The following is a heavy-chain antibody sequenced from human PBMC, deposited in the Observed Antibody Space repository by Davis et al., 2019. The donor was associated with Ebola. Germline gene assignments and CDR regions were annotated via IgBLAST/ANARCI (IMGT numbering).Heavy chain of an antibody. CDR3: ARGTDGYNPGGYFDS. J-gene: IGHJ4*02. V-gene: IGHV5-51*01. D-gene: IGHD5-24*01. CDR2: IYPDDSDT. Sequence: GESLKISCKGPGYRFTNDWIGWVRQLPGKGLEWMGIIYPDDSDTRYSPSFQGQVTISADKSITTAYLQWSSLKASDTAMYYCARGTDGYNPGGYFDSWGQGTLVTVSS. CDR1: GYRFTNDW.